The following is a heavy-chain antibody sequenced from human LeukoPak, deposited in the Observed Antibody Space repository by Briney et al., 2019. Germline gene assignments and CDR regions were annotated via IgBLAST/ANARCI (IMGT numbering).Heavy chain of an antibody. J-gene: IGHJ4*02. CDR2: IYTSGST. V-gene: IGHV4-61*02. D-gene: IGHD3-22*01. CDR3: ARVPGDSSGYFDY. CDR1: GGSISSGSYY. Sequence: SETLSLTCTVSGGSISSGSYYWSWIRQPDGKGLEWIGRIYTSGSTNYNPSLKSRVTISVDTSKNQFSLKLSSVTAADTAVYYCARVPGDSSGYFDYWGQGTLVTVSS.